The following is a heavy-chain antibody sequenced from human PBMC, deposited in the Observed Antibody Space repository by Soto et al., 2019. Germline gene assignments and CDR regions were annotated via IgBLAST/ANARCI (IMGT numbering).Heavy chain of an antibody. CDR2: IYHSGTT. D-gene: IGHD3-3*01. CDR3: ARRRITTFGVFITGYGMDV. V-gene: IGHV4-4*02. CDR1: GDSISNNNC. J-gene: IGHJ6*02. Sequence: QVQLQESGPGLVKPSGTLSLICAVSGDSISNNNCWNWVRQPPGKGLEWIGEIYHSGTTNYNPSLTSRVTISVDKSKNQLSLKLTSVTAADTAVYYCARRRITTFGVFITGYGMDVWGQGTTVTVSS.